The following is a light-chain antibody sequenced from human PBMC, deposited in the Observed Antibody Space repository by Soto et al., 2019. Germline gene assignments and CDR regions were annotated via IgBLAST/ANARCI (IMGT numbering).Light chain of an antibody. V-gene: IGKV1-5*03. J-gene: IGKJ4*01. Sequence: IQMTQSPSTLSASVGDRVTITCRASQSISCWLAWYQQKPGKAPKLLIYKASSLESGVTSRFSGSGSGTEFTLTISSLQPDDFATYYCQQYNSYPLTFGGGTKVEIK. CDR2: KAS. CDR1: QSISCW. CDR3: QQYNSYPLT.